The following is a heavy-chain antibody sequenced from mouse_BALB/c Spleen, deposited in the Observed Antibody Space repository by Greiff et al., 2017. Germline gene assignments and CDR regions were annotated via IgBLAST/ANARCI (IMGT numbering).Heavy chain of an antibody. CDR1: GYSITSDYA. Sequence: DVKLQESGPGLVKPSQSLSLTCTVTGYSITSDYAWNWIRQFPGNKLEWMGYISYSGSTSYNPSLKSRISITRDTSKNQFFLQLNSVTTEDTATYYCARHKAYAMDYWGQGTSVTVSS. V-gene: IGHV3-2*02. J-gene: IGHJ4*01. CDR2: ISYSGST. D-gene: IGHD6-1*01. CDR3: ARHKAYAMDY.